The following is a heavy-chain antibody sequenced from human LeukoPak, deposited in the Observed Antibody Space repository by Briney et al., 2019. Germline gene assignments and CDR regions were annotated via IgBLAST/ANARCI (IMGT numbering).Heavy chain of an antibody. CDR1: GDSLSNYY. D-gene: IGHD3-10*01. J-gene: IGHJ4*02. CDR2: IYNSGTT. V-gene: IGHV4-59*08. Sequence: SETLSLTCTVSGDSLSNYYWSWIRQPPGKGLEWIGCIYNSGTTNYNPSLKSRVTISVDTSKNQFSMKLNSVTAADTAVYYCARQSGSGRISYHFDYWGQGTLVTVSS. CDR3: ARQSGSGRISYHFDY.